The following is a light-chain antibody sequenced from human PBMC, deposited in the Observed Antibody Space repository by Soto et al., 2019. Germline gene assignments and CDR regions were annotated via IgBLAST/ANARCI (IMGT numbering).Light chain of an antibody. CDR2: EVY. Sequence: QSALTQPASVSGSPGQSITIPCTGTSRDIGDYNYVSWYQQHPGKAPKLLIFEVYNRPAGVSDRFSGSKSGNTASLTISGLQTGDEGDYYCSSYSDTTTLYLFGNGTKATVL. CDR1: SRDIGDYNY. J-gene: IGLJ1*01. CDR3: SSYSDTTTLYL. V-gene: IGLV2-14*01.